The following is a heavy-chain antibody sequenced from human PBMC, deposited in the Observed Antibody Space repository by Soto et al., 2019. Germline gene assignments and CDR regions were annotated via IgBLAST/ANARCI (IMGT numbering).Heavy chain of an antibody. Sequence: PGGSLRLSCAASGFTFSTYAMNWVRQAPGKGLEWVSYISSNSGTMYYADSVKGRITISRDNAKDSLYLQMNSLRPEDTALYYCVRFKGGDSYGTLFDYWGQGTLVPVS. CDR2: ISSNSGTM. V-gene: IGHV3-48*01. CDR1: GFTFSTYA. J-gene: IGHJ4*02. D-gene: IGHD2-21*02. CDR3: VRFKGGDSYGTLFDY.